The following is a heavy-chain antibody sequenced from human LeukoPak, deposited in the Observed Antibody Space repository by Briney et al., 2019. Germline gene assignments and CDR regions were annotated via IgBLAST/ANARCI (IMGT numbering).Heavy chain of an antibody. CDR2: ISAYDGNT. CDR1: GYTFTSYG. V-gene: IGHV1-18*01. CDR3: ATAPTAATVWFDP. D-gene: IGHD2-15*01. J-gene: IGHJ5*02. Sequence: ASVKVSCKASGYTFTSYGISWVRQAPGQGLEWMGWISAYDGNTNYAQKLQGRVTMTTDTSTSTAYMELRSLRSDDTAVYYCATAPTAATVWFDPWGQGTLVTVSS.